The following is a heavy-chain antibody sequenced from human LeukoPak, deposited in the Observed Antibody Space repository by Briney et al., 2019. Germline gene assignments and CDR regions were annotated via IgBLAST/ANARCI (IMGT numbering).Heavy chain of an antibody. D-gene: IGHD3-10*01. V-gene: IGHV3-23*01. CDR1: GFTFSSYG. CDR3: AKSGWFGEESYYFDY. Sequence: GGSLRLSCAASGFTFSSYGMSWVRQAPGKGLEWVSAISGSGGSTYYADSVKGRFTISRDNSKNTLYLQMNSLRAEDTAVYYCAKSGWFGEESYYFDYWGQGTLVTVSS. CDR2: ISGSGGST. J-gene: IGHJ4*02.